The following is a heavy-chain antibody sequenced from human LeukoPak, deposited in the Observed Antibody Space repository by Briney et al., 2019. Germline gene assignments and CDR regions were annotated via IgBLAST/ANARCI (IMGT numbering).Heavy chain of an antibody. CDR1: GFTFSDYY. J-gene: IGHJ4*02. V-gene: IGHV3-11*01. CDR2: ISRSGGTI. CDR3: ARTLEV. Sequence: PGGSLRLSCGASGFTFSDYYMTLIRQAPGKGLEWVSDISRSGGTIYYADSVKGRFTISRDNAKNSLYMQMNSLRAEDTAVYYCARTLEVWGQGTLVTVSS.